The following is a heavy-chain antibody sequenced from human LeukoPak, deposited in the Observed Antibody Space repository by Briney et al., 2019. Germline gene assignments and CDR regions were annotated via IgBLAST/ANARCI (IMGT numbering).Heavy chain of an antibody. CDR3: ARDLSTVVTRDFDY. V-gene: IGHV1-2*02. CDR1: GYTFTGYY. D-gene: IGHD4-23*01. CDR2: INPNSGGT. Sequence: ASVKVSCEASGYTFTGYYMHWVRQAPGQGLEWMGWINPNSGGTNYAQKFQGRVTMTRDTSISTAYMELSRLRSDDTAVYYCARDLSTVVTRDFDYWGQGTLVTVSS. J-gene: IGHJ4*02.